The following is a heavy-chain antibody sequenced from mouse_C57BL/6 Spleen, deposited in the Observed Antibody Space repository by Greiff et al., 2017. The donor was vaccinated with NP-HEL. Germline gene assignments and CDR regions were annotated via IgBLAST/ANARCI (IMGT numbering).Heavy chain of an antibody. J-gene: IGHJ3*01. CDR1: GFTFSDYG. Sequence: EVHLVESGGGLVKPGGSLKLSCAASGFTFSDYGMHWVRQAPEKGLEWVAYISSGSSTIYYADKVKGRVTIPRDNAKTTLFLQMTSLRSEDTAIHYCARRGYGGNYGAYWGQGTLVTVSA. CDR2: ISSGSSTI. D-gene: IGHD1-1*02. V-gene: IGHV5-17*01. CDR3: ARRGYGGNYGAY.